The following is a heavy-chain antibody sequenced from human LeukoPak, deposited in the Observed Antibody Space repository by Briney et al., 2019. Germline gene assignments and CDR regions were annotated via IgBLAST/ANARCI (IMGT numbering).Heavy chain of an antibody. Sequence: GGSLRLSCAASGFTFSSYSMNWVRQAPGKGLEWVSSISSGSSYIYYADSVKGRFTISRDNAKNSLYLQMNSLRAEDTAVYYCARDFNGDYVYWGQGTLATVSS. D-gene: IGHD4-17*01. V-gene: IGHV3-21*01. CDR1: GFTFSSYS. CDR2: ISSGSSYI. CDR3: ARDFNGDYVY. J-gene: IGHJ4*02.